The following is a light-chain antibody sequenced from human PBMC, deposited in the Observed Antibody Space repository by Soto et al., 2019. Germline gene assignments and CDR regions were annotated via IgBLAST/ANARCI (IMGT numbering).Light chain of an antibody. V-gene: IGKV4-1*01. CDR2: WAS. CDR1: QSVLYSSNNKNY. J-gene: IGKJ1*01. CDR3: QQYYSTPWT. Sequence: DIVMTQSPDSLAVSVGERATINCKSSQSVLYSSNNKNYLAWYQQKPGQPPKLLIYWASTRESGVPDRFSGSGSGTDFTLTISSLQAEDVAVYYCQQYYSTPWTFDQGTKVEIK.